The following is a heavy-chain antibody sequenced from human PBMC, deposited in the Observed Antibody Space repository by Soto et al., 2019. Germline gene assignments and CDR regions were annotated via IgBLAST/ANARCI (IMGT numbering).Heavy chain of an antibody. V-gene: IGHV3-74*01. Sequence: EVQLVESGGGLLQPGGSLRLSCAASGFAFTSYWVHWVRQPPGKGLVWVSRINSDGSSTSYADSVKGRFTISRDNAKNTLYLQMNSLRAEDTAIYYCAGRDCTNNICNFYWGQGALVTVSS. CDR3: AGRDCTNNICNFY. J-gene: IGHJ4*02. CDR2: INSDGSST. D-gene: IGHD2-8*01. CDR1: GFAFTSYW.